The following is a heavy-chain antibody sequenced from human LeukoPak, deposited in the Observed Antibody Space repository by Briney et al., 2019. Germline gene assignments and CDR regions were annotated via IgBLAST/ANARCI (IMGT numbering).Heavy chain of an antibody. CDR1: GGSFSGYY. J-gene: IGHJ3*02. CDR2: INHSGST. V-gene: IGHV4-34*01. D-gene: IGHD2/OR15-2a*01. CDR3: ARAGIAFDDAFDI. Sequence: SETLSLTCAAYGGSFSGYYWSWIRQPPGKGLEWIGEINHSGSTNYNPSLKSRVTISVDTSKNQFSLKLSSVTAADTAVYYCARAGIAFDDAFDIWGQGTMVTVSS.